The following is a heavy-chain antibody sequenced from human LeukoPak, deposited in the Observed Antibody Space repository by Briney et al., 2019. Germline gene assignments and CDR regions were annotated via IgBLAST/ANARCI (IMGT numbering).Heavy chain of an antibody. Sequence: GGSLRLSCAASGFTFSSYVMSWVRQAPGKGLEWVSGINSGSGGSTYYADSVKGRFTISRDNSKNTLYLQMNSLRAEDTAVYYCANRNFEKRGVLLDYWGQGTLVTVSS. CDR3: ANRNFEKRGVLLDY. V-gene: IGHV3-23*01. D-gene: IGHD3-16*01. J-gene: IGHJ4*02. CDR2: INSGSGGST. CDR1: GFTFSSYV.